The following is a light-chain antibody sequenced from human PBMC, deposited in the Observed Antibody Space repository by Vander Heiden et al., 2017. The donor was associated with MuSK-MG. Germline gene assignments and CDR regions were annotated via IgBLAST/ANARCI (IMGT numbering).Light chain of an antibody. CDR1: QSVFCSSNNKNY. J-gene: IGKJ4*01. V-gene: IGKV4-1*01. CDR3: QQDDNTPLT. CDR2: WAS. Sequence: DIVMTQSPDPLAVSLGERAPTNCKSSQSVFCSSNNKNYLTWYQQKPGQPPKLLIYWASTRESGVPDRFSGSGSGTDFTRTISSLQAEDVAVYYCQQDDNTPLTFGGGTKVEIK.